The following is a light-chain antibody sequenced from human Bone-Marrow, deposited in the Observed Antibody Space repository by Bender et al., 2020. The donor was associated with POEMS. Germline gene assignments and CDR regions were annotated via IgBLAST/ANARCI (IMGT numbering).Light chain of an antibody. CDR1: SSNIGAHYN. CDR3: AAWDDSLNGPL. Sequence: QSVLTQPPSVSGAPGQRVTISCIGSSSNIGAHYNVQWYKLVPGGTPKVLIYNNIFRPSGVPDRISGSKSGTSASLAISGLQSEDEADYFCAAWDDSLNGPLFGGGTQLTVL. V-gene: IGLV1-50*01. J-gene: IGLJ3*02. CDR2: NNI.